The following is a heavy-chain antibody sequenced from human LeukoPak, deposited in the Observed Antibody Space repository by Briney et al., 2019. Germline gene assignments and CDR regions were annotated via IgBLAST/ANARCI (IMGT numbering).Heavy chain of an antibody. CDR1: GFTFSHYS. Sequence: PGGSLRLSCAASGFTFSHYSINWVRQAPGKGLEWVSYISSSSSTIYYADSVKGRFTISRDNAKNSPYLQMNSLRAEDTAVYYCARGLYGSGKYYFDYWGQGTLVTVPS. D-gene: IGHD3-10*01. V-gene: IGHV3-48*01. CDR3: ARGLYGSGKYYFDY. CDR2: ISSSSSTI. J-gene: IGHJ4*02.